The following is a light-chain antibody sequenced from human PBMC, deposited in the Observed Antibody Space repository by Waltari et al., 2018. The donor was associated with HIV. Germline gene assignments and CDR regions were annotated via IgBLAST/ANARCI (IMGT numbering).Light chain of an antibody. CDR3: CSYAGSSTWV. Sequence: QSALTQPASVSGSPGPSITISCTVTSSDVGSCNFVPWYQQHPGKAPKLMIYEVSKRPSGVSNRFSGSKSGNTASLTISGLQAEDEADYYCCSYAGSSTWVFGGGTKLTVL. J-gene: IGLJ3*02. V-gene: IGLV2-23*02. CDR2: EVS. CDR1: SSDVGSCNF.